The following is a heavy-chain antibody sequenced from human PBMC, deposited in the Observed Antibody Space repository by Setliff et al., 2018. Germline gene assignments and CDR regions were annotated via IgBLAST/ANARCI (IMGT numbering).Heavy chain of an antibody. CDR1: GFTFSSYA. CDR2: ISGSAQTT. D-gene: IGHD6-13*01. CDR3: AKENRRRTAAGLDY. V-gene: IGHV3-23*01. Sequence: GGSLRLSCAASGFTFSSYAITWVRQAPGKGLEWVSMISGSAQTTYYADSVKGRFTISRDNSKNTLYLQMNSLRAEDTAVYYCAKENRRRTAAGLDYWGQGTLVTVSS. J-gene: IGHJ4*02.